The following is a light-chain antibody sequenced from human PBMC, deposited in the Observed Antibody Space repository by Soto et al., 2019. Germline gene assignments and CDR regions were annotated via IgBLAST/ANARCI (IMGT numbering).Light chain of an antibody. J-gene: IGLJ2*01. V-gene: IGLV1-51*02. CDR1: SSNIGNNY. CDR3: GTWDSSLSAGLVV. CDR2: ENN. Sequence: QSVLTQPPSVSAAPGQKVTISCSGSSSNIGNNYVSWYQQLPGTAPKLLIYENNKRPSGIPDRFSGSKSGTSATLGITGLQTGDEADYYWGTWDSSLSAGLVVFGGGTQLTVL.